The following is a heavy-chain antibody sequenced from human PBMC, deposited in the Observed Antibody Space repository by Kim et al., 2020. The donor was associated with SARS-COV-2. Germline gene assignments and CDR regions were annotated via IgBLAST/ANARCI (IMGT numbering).Heavy chain of an antibody. J-gene: IGHJ5*02. Sequence: ASVKVSCKASGYTFTGYYMHWVRQAPGQGLEWMGRINPNSGGTNYAQKFQGRVTMTRDTSISTAYMELSRLRSDDTAVYYCARVRDYYDSSPGWFDPWGQGTLVTVSS. CDR3: ARVRDYYDSSPGWFDP. CDR1: GYTFTGYY. V-gene: IGHV1-2*06. D-gene: IGHD3-22*01. CDR2: INPNSGGT.